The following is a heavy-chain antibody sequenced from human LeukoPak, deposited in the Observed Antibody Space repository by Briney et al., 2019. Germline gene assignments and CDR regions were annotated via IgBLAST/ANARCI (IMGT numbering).Heavy chain of an antibody. CDR2: IDYSRST. CDR1: GGSISSGDYY. Sequence: TLSLTCTVSGGSISSGDYYWSWIRQPPGKGRVWIGYIDYSRSTYYNPSLKSRVTISVDQSKNQFSLKLSSVTAADTAVYYCARDCSSTSDVAAFDIWGQGTMVTVSS. CDR3: ARDCSSTSDVAAFDI. V-gene: IGHV4-30-4*08. J-gene: IGHJ3*02. D-gene: IGHD2-2*01.